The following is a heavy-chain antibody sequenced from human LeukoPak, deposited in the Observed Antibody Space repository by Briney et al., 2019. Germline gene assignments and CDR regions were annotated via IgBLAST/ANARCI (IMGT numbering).Heavy chain of an antibody. D-gene: IGHD2/OR15-2a*01. V-gene: IGHV4-34*01. CDR2: INHSGST. J-gene: IGHJ4*02. CDR3: ARALRRYFPKYYFDY. Sequence: GSLRLSCAASGFTFSSYGMHWIRQPPGKGLEWIGEINHSGSTNYNPSLKSRVTISVDTSKNQFSLKLSSVTAADTAVYYCARALRRYFPKYYFDYWGQGTLVTVSS. CDR1: GFTFSSYG.